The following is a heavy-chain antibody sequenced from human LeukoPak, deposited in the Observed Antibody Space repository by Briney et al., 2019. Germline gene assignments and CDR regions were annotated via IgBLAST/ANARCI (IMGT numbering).Heavy chain of an antibody. CDR2: IYTSGST. J-gene: IGHJ4*02. D-gene: IGHD3-22*01. CDR1: GGSISSYY. CDR3: ARSILRYYFDSSGYYPYYFDY. V-gene: IGHV4-4*07. Sequence: SETLSLTCTVSGGSISSYYWSWIRQPAGKGLEWIGRIYTSGSTNYNPSLKSRVTISVDTSKNQFSLKLSSVTAADTAVYYCARSILRYYFDSSGYYPYYFDYWGQGMLVTVSS.